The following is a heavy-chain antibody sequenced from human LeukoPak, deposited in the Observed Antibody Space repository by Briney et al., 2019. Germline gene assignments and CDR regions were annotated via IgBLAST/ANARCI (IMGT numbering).Heavy chain of an antibody. CDR2: IYHSGST. D-gene: IGHD1-1*01. J-gene: IGHJ3*02. CDR3: ARQVRPDAFDI. CDR1: GYSISSGYY. Sequence: PSETLSLTCAVSGYSISSGYYWGWIRQPPGKGLEWIGSIYHSGSTYYNPSLKSRVTTSVDTSKNQFSLKLSSVTAADTAVYYCARQVRPDAFDIWGQGTMVTVSS. V-gene: IGHV4-38-2*01.